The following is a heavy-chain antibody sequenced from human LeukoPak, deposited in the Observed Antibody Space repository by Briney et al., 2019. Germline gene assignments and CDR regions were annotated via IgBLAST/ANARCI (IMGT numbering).Heavy chain of an antibody. D-gene: IGHD4-17*01. J-gene: IGHJ3*02. V-gene: IGHV3-30*18. Sequence: GGSLRLSCAASGFTFSSYGMHWVRQAPGKGLEWVAVISYDGSNKYYADSVKGRFTISRDNSKNTLCLQMNSLRAEDTAVYYCAKGRASTVRAPLDIWGQGTMVTVSS. CDR2: ISYDGSNK. CDR1: GFTFSSYG. CDR3: AKGRASTVRAPLDI.